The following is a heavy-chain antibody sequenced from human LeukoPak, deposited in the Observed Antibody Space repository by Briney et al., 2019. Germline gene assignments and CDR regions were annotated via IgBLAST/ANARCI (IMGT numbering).Heavy chain of an antibody. Sequence: PGGSLRLSCAASGFTFSSYGMSWVRQAPGKGLEWVSAISGSGGSTYYADSVKGRFTISRDNSKNTLYLQMNSLRAEDTAVYYCAKDRDKQWLPDAVDYWGQGTLVTVSS. CDR2: ISGSGGST. CDR3: AKDRDKQWLPDAVDY. CDR1: GFTFSSYG. D-gene: IGHD6-19*01. J-gene: IGHJ4*02. V-gene: IGHV3-23*01.